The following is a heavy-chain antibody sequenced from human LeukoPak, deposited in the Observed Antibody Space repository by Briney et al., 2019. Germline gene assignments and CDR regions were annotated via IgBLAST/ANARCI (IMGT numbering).Heavy chain of an antibody. V-gene: IGHV3-23*01. CDR2: ISGSGGST. Sequence: GGSLRLSCAASGFTVSITYMSWVRQAPGKGLEWVSAISGSGGSTYYADSVKGRFTISRDNSKNTLYLQMNSLRAEDTAVYYCAKGPYYDFWSGYLYYFDYWGQGTLVTVSS. J-gene: IGHJ4*02. D-gene: IGHD3-3*01. CDR3: AKGPYYDFWSGYLYYFDY. CDR1: GFTVSITY.